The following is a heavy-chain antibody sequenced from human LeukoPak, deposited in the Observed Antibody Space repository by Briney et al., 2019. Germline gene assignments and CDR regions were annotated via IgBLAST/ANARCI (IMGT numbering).Heavy chain of an antibody. V-gene: IGHV4-34*01. Sequence: SETLSLTCAVYGGSFSGYYWSWIRQPPGKGLEWIGEINHSGSTNYNPSLKSRATISVDTSKNQFSLKLSSVTAADTAVYYCARLSVRSTYSGGSCASFDYWGQGTLVTVSS. CDR1: GGSFSGYY. CDR3: ARLSVRSTYSGGSCASFDY. D-gene: IGHD2-15*01. J-gene: IGHJ4*02. CDR2: INHSGST.